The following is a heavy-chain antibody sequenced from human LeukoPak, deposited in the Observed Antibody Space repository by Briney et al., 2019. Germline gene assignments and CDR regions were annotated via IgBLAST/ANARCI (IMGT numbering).Heavy chain of an antibody. CDR2: ISAYNGNT. V-gene: IGHV1-18*01. CDR3: ARVRVITIFGVAMARFGPFDY. D-gene: IGHD3-3*01. J-gene: IGHJ4*02. CDR1: GYTFTSYG. Sequence: ASVKVSCKASGYTFTSYGISWVRQAPGQGLEWMGWISAYNGNTNYAQKLQGRVTMTTDTSTGTAYMELRSLTSDDTAMFYCARVRVITIFGVAMARFGPFDYWGQGTLVTVSS.